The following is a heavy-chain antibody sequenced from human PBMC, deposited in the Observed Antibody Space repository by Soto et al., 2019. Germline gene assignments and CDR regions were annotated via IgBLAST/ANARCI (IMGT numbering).Heavy chain of an antibody. CDR2: TSHDGNNV. Sequence: QMQLVESGGGVVQPGRSLRLSCVGSGFTFSSYGMHWVRQAPGKGLEWVATTSHDGNNVHYADSVKGRFTVSKDNFSRTGFLQMRSLRPDAAAVYYCAKVGVWPTYYHDMAVGGSGTTVTFSS. CDR3: AKVGVWPTYYHDMAV. CDR1: GFTFSSYG. V-gene: IGHV3-30*18. D-gene: IGHD3-10*01. J-gene: IGHJ6*03.